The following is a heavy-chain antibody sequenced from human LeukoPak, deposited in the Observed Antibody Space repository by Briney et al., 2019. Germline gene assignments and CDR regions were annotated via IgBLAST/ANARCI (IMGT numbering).Heavy chain of an antibody. Sequence: SETLSLTCTVAGGSISSYYWSWVRQPPGKGLEWIGYIYYSGSTNYNPSLKSRVTISVDTSKNQFSLKLSSVTAADTAVYYCASVGASSDAFDICGQGTMVTVSS. CDR1: GGSISSYY. CDR2: IYYSGST. CDR3: ASVGASSDAFDI. J-gene: IGHJ3*02. V-gene: IGHV4-59*01. D-gene: IGHD3-3*01.